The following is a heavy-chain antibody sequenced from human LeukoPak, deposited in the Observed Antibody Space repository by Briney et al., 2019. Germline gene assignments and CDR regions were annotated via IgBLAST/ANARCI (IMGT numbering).Heavy chain of an antibody. J-gene: IGHJ3*02. CDR3: ATHYDSSGYYLLPFDI. D-gene: IGHD3-22*01. CDR1: GGSITSYY. Sequence: SETLSLTCTVSGGSITSYYWSWIRQPPGKGLEWIGYIYSTGSTNYNPSLGSRVTISVDTSKNQFSLKLTSVTAADTAVYYCATHYDSSGYYLLPFDIWGQGTMVTVSS. V-gene: IGHV4-59*01. CDR2: IYSTGST.